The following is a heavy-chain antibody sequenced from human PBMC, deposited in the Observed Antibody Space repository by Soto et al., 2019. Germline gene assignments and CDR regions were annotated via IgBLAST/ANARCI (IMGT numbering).Heavy chain of an antibody. Sequence: EVQLVESGGGLVKPGGSLRLSCAASGFTFSNAWMSWVRQAPGKGLEWVGRIKSKTDGGTTDYAAPVKGRFTISRDDSKNTLYLQMNSLKTEDTAVYYCTTPMVRGVSPIDYRGQGTLVTVSS. CDR1: GFTFSNAW. D-gene: IGHD3-10*01. J-gene: IGHJ4*02. CDR3: TTPMVRGVSPIDY. V-gene: IGHV3-15*01. CDR2: IKSKTDGGTT.